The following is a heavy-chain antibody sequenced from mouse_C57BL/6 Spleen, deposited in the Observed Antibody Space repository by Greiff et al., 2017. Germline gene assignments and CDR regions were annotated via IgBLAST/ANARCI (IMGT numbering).Heavy chain of an antibody. V-gene: IGHV5-4*01. CDR1: GFTFSSYA. J-gene: IGHJ3*01. D-gene: IGHD2-14*01. CDR3: ARDPNRAWFAD. Sequence: EVKLMESGGGLVKPGGSLKLSCAASGFTFSSYAMSWVRQTPEKRLEWVATISDGGSYTYYPDNVKGRFTISRDTAKNNLYLQMSHLKSEDTAMYCCARDPNRAWFADWGQGTLVTVSA. CDR2: ISDGGSYT.